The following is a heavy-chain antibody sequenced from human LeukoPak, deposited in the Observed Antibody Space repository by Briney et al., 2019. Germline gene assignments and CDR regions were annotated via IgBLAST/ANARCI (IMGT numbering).Heavy chain of an antibody. Sequence: GGSLRLSCTASGFTFGDYAMSWVRQAPGKGLEWVSAIGGSGGSTYYADSVKGRFTISRDNSKNTRYLQMNSLRAEDTAVYYCAKANYDGGFDYWGQGTLVTVSS. CDR3: AKANYDGGFDY. CDR2: IGGSGGST. J-gene: IGHJ4*02. D-gene: IGHD3-3*01. V-gene: IGHV3-23*01. CDR1: GFTFGDYA.